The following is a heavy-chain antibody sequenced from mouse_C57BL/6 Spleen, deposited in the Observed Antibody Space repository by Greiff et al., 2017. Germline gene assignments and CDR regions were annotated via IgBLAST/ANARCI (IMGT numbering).Heavy chain of an antibody. V-gene: IGHV5-6*02. J-gene: IGHJ1*03. D-gene: IGHD2-3*01. Sequence: EVKLVESGGDLVKPGGSLKLSCAASGFTFSSYGMSWVRQTPDKRLEWVATISSGGSYTYYPDSVKGRFTISRDNAKNTLYLQMSSLKSEDTAMXYCARWLLPHWYFDVWGTGTTVTVSS. CDR1: GFTFSSYG. CDR3: ARWLLPHWYFDV. CDR2: ISSGGSYT.